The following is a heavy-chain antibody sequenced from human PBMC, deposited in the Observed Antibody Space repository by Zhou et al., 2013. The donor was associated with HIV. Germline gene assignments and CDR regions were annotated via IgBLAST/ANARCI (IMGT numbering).Heavy chain of an antibody. D-gene: IGHD2-21*02. CDR3: ARWAVAVTAHNYGMDV. V-gene: IGHV1-18*01. CDR2: ISAYNGKT. J-gene: IGHJ6*02. CDR1: GYTLTTSD. Sequence: QVQLVQSGAEVKKPGASVKVSCKASGYTLTTSDLHWVRQAPGQGLEWMGRISAYNGKTNYAQKLQGRVTMTTDKSTSTAYMELRSLRSDDTAVYYCARWAVAVTAHNYGMDVWGQGTTVTVSS.